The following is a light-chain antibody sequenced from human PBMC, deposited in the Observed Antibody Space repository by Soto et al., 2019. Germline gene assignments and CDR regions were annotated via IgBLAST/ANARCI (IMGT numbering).Light chain of an antibody. CDR1: QSVSNT. Sequence: EIVMTQSPATLSVPLGERATLSCRASQSVSNTLAWYQQKPGQAPRLLIYGASTRATGIPARFSGSGSGTEFTLTISSLQSEDFAVYYCQQYNNWPPITFGQGTRLEIK. J-gene: IGKJ5*01. V-gene: IGKV3-15*01. CDR2: GAS. CDR3: QQYNNWPPIT.